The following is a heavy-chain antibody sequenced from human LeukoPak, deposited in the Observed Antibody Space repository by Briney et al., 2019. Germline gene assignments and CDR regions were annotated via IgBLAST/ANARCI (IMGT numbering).Heavy chain of an antibody. CDR2: MTGSGRNT. V-gene: IGHV3-23*01. D-gene: IGHD3-22*01. CDR1: GFTFSNYA. CDR3: ATNYYDSSGYYPDFDH. Sequence: GGSLRLSCAASGFTFSNYAMNWVRQAPGKGLEWVSTMTGSGRNTYCADSVKGRFTISRDNSNNTLYLQMNSLRAEDTAVYFCATNYYDSSGYYPDFDHWGQGALVTASS. J-gene: IGHJ4*02.